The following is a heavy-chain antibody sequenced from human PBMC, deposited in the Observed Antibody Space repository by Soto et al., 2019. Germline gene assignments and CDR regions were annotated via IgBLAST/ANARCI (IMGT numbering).Heavy chain of an antibody. V-gene: IGHV1-46*03. CDR3: ASDSSSPYYFDY. CDR2: INPSGGST. J-gene: IGHJ4*02. CDR1: GYTFTNYY. Sequence: ASVKVSCKASGYTFTNYYMLWVRQAPGQGLEWMGIINPSGGSTSYAQKFQGRVTMTRDTSTSTVYMELSSLRSEDTAVYYCASDSSSPYYFDYWGQGTLVTVSS. D-gene: IGHD6-6*01.